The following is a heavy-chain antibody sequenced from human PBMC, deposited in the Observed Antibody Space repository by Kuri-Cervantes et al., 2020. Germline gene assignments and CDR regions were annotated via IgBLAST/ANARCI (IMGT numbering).Heavy chain of an antibody. V-gene: IGHV3-15*01. J-gene: IGHJ4*02. CDR3: TTGDIVVVPAAVLNYYFDY. Sequence: GESLKISCAASGFTFSNAWMSWVRQAPGKGLEWVGRIKSKTDGGTTDYAAPVKGRFTISRDDSKNTLYLQMNSLKTEDTAVYYCTTGDIVVVPAAVLNYYFDYWGQGTLVTVSS. D-gene: IGHD2-2*01. CDR1: GFTFSNAW. CDR2: IKSKTDGGTT.